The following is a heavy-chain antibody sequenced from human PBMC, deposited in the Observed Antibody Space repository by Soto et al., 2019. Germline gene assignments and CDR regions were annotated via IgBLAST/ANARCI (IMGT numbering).Heavy chain of an antibody. D-gene: IGHD6-6*01. CDR3: ARGHRIAARPSYYYYGMDV. Sequence: GASVKVSCKASGYTFTSYAMHWVRQAPGQRLEWMGWINAGNGNTKYSQKFQGRVTITRDTSASTAYMELSSLRSEDTAVYYCARGHRIAARPSYYYYGMDVWGQGTTVTVSS. CDR1: GYTFTSYA. V-gene: IGHV1-3*01. CDR2: INAGNGNT. J-gene: IGHJ6*02.